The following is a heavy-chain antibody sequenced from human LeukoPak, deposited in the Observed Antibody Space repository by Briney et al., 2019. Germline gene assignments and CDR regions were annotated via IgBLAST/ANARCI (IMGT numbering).Heavy chain of an antibody. CDR2: ISSTSSYV. V-gene: IGHV3-21*01. CDR3: ARDRYSSSWPKSVDY. CDR1: GFTFNSYS. Sequence: GGSLRLSCAASGFTFNSYSMNWVRQAPGKGLEWVSSISSTSSYVNYADSVKGRFTISRDNAKNSLYLQMNSLRAEDTAVYYCARDRYSSSWPKSVDYWGQGTLVTVSS. D-gene: IGHD6-13*01. J-gene: IGHJ4*02.